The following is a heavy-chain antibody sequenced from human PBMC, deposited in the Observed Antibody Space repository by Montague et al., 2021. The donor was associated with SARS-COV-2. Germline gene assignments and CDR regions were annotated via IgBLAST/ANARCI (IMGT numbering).Heavy chain of an antibody. V-gene: IGHV3-33*01. J-gene: IGHJ6*02. CDR2: IRNDGSNI. CDR3: AREDVYSGNSGDMDV. D-gene: IGHD4-23*01. CDR1: GFTFSSYV. Sequence: SLRLSCAASGFTFSSYVMHWVRQAPGKGLEWVAAIRNDGSNIYYADSVKGRFTISRDNSKSTLYLQMNSLRAEDTAVYYCAREDVYSGNSGDMDVWGHGTTVTVSS.